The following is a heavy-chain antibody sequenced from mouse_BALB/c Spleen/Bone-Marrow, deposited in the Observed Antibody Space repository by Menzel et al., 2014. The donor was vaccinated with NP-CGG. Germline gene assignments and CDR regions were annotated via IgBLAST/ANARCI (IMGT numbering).Heavy chain of an antibody. J-gene: IGHJ4*01. CDR1: GFNIKDTY. CDR2: IDPANGNT. V-gene: IGHV14-3*02. Sequence: EVQLQQSGAELVKPGASVKLSCTAFGFNIKDTYMHWVKQRPEQGLEWIGRIDPANGNTNYDPKFQGKATITADTSSNTAYLQLSSLTSEDTAVYYCARWEYYAMDYWGQGTSVTVSS. CDR3: ARWEYYAMDY. D-gene: IGHD4-1*01.